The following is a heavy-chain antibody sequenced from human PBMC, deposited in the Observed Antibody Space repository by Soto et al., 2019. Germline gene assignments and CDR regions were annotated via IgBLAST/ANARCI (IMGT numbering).Heavy chain of an antibody. V-gene: IGHV4-59*01. CDR1: GGSINTYY. Sequence: SETLSLTCTVSGGSINTYYWSWIRQPPGKGLECIGYVDYSGNSDSSPSRKSRVTISIDTSKKQVSLKLNSVTAADTAVYYCARNWFSGAGRFHFVYWGQGIPVTVSS. D-gene: IGHD6-19*01. CDR2: VDYSGNS. CDR3: ARNWFSGAGRFHFVY. J-gene: IGHJ4*02.